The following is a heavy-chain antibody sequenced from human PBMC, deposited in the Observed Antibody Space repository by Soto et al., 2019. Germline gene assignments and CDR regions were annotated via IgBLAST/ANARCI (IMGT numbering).Heavy chain of an antibody. V-gene: IGHV3-30*18. CDR2: ISYDGSNK. J-gene: IGHJ4*02. CDR3: AKVRHRYDSSGSTFDY. Sequence: QVQLVESGGGVVQPGRSLRLSCAASGFTFSSYGMHWVRQAPGKGLEWVAVISYDGSNKYYADSVKGRFTISRDNSKNTLYLQMNSLRAEDTAVYYCAKVRHRYDSSGSTFDYWGQGTLVTVSS. CDR1: GFTFSSYG. D-gene: IGHD3-22*01.